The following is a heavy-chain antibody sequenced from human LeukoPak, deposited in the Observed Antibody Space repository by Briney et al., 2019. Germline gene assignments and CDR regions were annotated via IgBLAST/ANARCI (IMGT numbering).Heavy chain of an antibody. CDR2: ISYDGSNK. J-gene: IGHJ6*02. Sequence: GALRLSCAAPGFTFSSLGMHWVRQAPGQGLGWGAVISYDGSNKYYADSVKGRFTSSRDNSKNTLYPQMNSLRAEDTAVYYCAKGGYCSGGSCYYYYGMDVWGQGTTVTVSS. CDR3: AKGGYCSGGSCYYYYGMDV. CDR1: GFTFSSLG. D-gene: IGHD2-15*01. V-gene: IGHV3-30*18.